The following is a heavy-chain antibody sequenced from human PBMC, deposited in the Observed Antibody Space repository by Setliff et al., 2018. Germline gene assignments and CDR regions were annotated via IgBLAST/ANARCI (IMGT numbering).Heavy chain of an antibody. J-gene: IGHJ3*02. CDR1: GGSISNYY. CDR2: IYTSGST. V-gene: IGHV4-4*07. CDR3: ARKGISALSGAFDM. D-gene: IGHD1-26*01. Sequence: PSETLSLTCTVSGGSISNYYWSWIRQPAGKGLEWIGRIYTSGSTNYNPSRTSRVTMSVDTSKNQFSLKLSSVTAADTAVYYCARKGISALSGAFDMWGQGTMVTVSS.